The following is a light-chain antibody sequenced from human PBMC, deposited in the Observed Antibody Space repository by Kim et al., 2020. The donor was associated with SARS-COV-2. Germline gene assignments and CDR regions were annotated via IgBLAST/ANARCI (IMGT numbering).Light chain of an antibody. V-gene: IGLV10-54*02. CDR3: SALDSSLSVV. CDR1: SNIVGNQG. Sequence: QAGLTQPPSVSKGLRQTAPLTCTGNSNIVGNQGAAWLQQHQGHPPKLLSYRNNNRPSGISERFSASRSGNTASLTITGLQPEDEADYYCSALDSSLSVVFGGGTQLTVL. CDR2: RNN. J-gene: IGLJ2*01.